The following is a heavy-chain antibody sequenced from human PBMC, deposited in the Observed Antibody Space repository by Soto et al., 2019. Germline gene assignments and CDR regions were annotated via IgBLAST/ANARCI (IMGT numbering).Heavy chain of an antibody. CDR1: GGSISSYY. CDR3: ARESRVTSVVITGESAFDI. Sequence: SETLSLTCTVSGGSISSYYWSWIRQPPGKGLEWIGYIYYSGSTNYNPSLKSRVTISVDTSKNQFSLKLSSVTAADTAVYYCARESRVTSVVITGESAFDIWGQGTMVTVSS. J-gene: IGHJ3*02. CDR2: IYYSGST. V-gene: IGHV4-59*01. D-gene: IGHD3-22*01.